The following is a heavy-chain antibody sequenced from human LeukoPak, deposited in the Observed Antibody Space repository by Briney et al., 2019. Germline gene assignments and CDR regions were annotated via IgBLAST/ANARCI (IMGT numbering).Heavy chain of an antibody. CDR2: IYYSGST. V-gene: IGHV4-39*01. CDR1: GGSISSSSYY. Sequence: SETLSLTCTVSGGSISSSSYYWGWIRQPPGKGLEWIGSIYYSGSTYYNPSLKSRVTLSVDTSKNQFSLKLSSVTAADTAVYYCASGYCSGGSCYAFDYWGQGTLVTVSS. CDR3: ASGYCSGGSCYAFDY. J-gene: IGHJ4*02. D-gene: IGHD2-15*01.